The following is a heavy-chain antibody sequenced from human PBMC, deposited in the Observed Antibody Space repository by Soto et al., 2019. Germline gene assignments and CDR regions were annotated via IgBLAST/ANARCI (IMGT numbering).Heavy chain of an antibody. J-gene: IGHJ4*02. CDR1: GYRFPISW. Sequence: GESLNISCKGSGYRFPISWIALVRQMPGKGFEWMGIIYPGDSDTRYSPSFQGQVTISADKSISTAYLQWSSLKASDTAIYYCATLDAGGWYYFDYWGQGTLVTVSS. CDR3: ATLDAGGWYYFDY. V-gene: IGHV5-51*01. CDR2: IYPGDSDT. D-gene: IGHD6-19*01.